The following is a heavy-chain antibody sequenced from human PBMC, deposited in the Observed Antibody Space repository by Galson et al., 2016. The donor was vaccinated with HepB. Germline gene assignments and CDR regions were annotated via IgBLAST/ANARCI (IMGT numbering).Heavy chain of an antibody. CDR1: GESSSGYF. CDR3: ALKSVVPYSYDY. V-gene: IGHV4-34*01. J-gene: IGHJ4*02. Sequence: SETLSLTCAVYGESSSGYFWSWIRQTPGKGLEWIGEINLGGNTNYNPSLTSRLTISVDSSKNHFSLKLSSVPAADTVIYYFALKSVVPYSYDYWGRGPQVPVSS. D-gene: IGHD3-10*01. CDR2: INLGGNT.